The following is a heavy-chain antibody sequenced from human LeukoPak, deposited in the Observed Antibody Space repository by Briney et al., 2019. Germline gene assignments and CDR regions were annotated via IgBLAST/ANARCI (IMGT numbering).Heavy chain of an antibody. CDR2: IYYSGTT. CDR3: ATYYDSSGPSLDY. D-gene: IGHD3-22*01. J-gene: IGHJ4*02. V-gene: IGHV4-30-4*01. Sequence: SETLSLTCTVSGGSISSGDYYWSWIRQPPGKGLEWIGYIYYSGTTYSNPSLRSRISISVDTSKNQFSLKLSSVTAADTAVYYCATYYDSSGPSLDYWGQGTLVTVSS. CDR1: GGSISSGDYY.